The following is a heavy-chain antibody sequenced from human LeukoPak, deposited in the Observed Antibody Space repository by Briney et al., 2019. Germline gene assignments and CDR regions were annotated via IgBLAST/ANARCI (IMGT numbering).Heavy chain of an antibody. J-gene: IGHJ4*02. CDR2: IYYSGST. V-gene: IGHV4-39*07. CDR1: GGSISSSSYY. Sequence: SSETLSLTCTVSGGSISSSSYYWGWIRQPPGKGLEWIGSIYYSGSTYYNPSLKSRVTISVDTSKNQFSLKLSSVTAADTAVYYCARDPRYGYSPIYDYWGQGTLVTVSS. D-gene: IGHD5-24*01. CDR3: ARDPRYGYSPIYDY.